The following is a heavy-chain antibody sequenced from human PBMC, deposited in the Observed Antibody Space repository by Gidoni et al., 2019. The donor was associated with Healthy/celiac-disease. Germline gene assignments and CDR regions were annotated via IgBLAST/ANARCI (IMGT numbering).Heavy chain of an antibody. V-gene: IGHV1-69*01. Sequence: QVQLVQSGAEVKKPGSSVKVSCKASGGTFSSYAISWVRQAPGHGLEWRGGIIPIFGTANYAQKFQGRVTITADESTSTAYMELSSLRSEDTAVYYCARARAAMITFGGVIVLPYYYYGMDVWGQGTTVTVSS. CDR3: ARARAAMITFGGVIVLPYYYYGMDV. CDR2: IIPIFGTA. CDR1: GGTFSSYA. D-gene: IGHD3-16*02. J-gene: IGHJ6*02.